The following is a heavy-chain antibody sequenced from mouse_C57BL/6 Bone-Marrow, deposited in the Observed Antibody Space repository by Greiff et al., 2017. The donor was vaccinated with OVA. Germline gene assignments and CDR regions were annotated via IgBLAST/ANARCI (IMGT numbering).Heavy chain of an antibody. V-gene: IGHV3-6*01. CDR1: GYSITSGYY. Sequence: EVQLQQSGPGLVKPSQSLSLTCSVTGYSITSGYYWNWIRQFPGNKLEWMGYISYDGSNNYNPSLKNRISITRDTSKNQFFLKLNSVTTEDTATYYCARGLAGDYWGQGTTLTVSS. J-gene: IGHJ2*01. CDR3: ARGLAGDY. D-gene: IGHD3-3*01. CDR2: ISYDGSN.